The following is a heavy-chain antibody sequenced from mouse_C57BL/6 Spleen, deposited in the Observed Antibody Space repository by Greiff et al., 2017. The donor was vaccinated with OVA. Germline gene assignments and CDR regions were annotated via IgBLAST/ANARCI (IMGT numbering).Heavy chain of an antibody. V-gene: IGHV1-53*01. CDR2: INPSNGGT. Sequence: QVHVKQPGTELVKPGASVKLSCKASGYTFTSYWMHWVKQRPGQGLEWIGNINPSNGGTNYNEKFKSKATLTVDKSSSTAYMQLSSLTSEDSAVYYCARSRSSGYIDYWGQGTTLTVSS. CDR1: GYTFTSYW. D-gene: IGHD3-2*02. J-gene: IGHJ2*01. CDR3: ARSRSSGYIDY.